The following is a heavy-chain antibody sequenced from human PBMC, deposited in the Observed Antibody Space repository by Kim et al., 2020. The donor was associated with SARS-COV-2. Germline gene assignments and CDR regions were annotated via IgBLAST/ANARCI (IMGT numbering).Heavy chain of an antibody. CDR2: T. J-gene: IGHJ4*02. Sequence: TNYAQKLQGRVTMTTDTSTSTAYMELRSLRSDDTAVYYCARVGAVATADYWGQGTLVTVSS. D-gene: IGHD6-19*01. CDR3: ARVGAVATADY. V-gene: IGHV1-18*01.